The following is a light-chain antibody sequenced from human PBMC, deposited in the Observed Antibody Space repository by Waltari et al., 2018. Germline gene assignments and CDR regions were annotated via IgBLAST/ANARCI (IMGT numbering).Light chain of an antibody. CDR1: NSDIGSYAL. V-gene: IGLV2-23*02. CDR3: CSYATGVIVL. J-gene: IGLJ3*02. Sequence: QSALTQPASVSGSPGQSITISCTGTNSDIGSYALVSWYQQLPGKAPKLIIYEVPKRPAGVSDRFSAANPCSTASLTIAGRQAEDEADYYFCSYATGVIVLFGGGTKVTVL. CDR2: EVP.